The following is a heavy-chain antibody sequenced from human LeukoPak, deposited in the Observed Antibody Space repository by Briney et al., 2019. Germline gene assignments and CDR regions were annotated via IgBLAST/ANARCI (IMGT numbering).Heavy chain of an antibody. D-gene: IGHD5-18*01. Sequence: SGGSLRLSCAASGFTFSIYWMHWVRQAPGKGLVWVSRINSDASSTTYADSVKGRFTISRDTARNTLYLQMNSLRAVDTVVYYCARVGYSYGSYYFDYWGQGTLVTVSS. V-gene: IGHV3-74*01. CDR1: GFTFSIYW. J-gene: IGHJ4*02. CDR3: ARVGYSYGSYYFDY. CDR2: INSDASST.